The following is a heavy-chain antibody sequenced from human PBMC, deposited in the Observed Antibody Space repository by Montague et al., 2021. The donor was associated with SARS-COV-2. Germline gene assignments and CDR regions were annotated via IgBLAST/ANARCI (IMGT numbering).Heavy chain of an antibody. V-gene: IGHV3-30*03. D-gene: IGHD1-26*01. CDR3: ARSNSGSYLRWFDP. Sequence: SLRLSCAASGFTFSSYGMHWVRQAPGKGLEWVAVISYDGSNKYYADSVKGRFTISRDNSKNTLYLQMNSLRAEDTAVYYCARSNSGSYLRWFDPWGQGTLVTVSS. J-gene: IGHJ5*02. CDR2: ISYDGSNK. CDR1: GFTFSSYG.